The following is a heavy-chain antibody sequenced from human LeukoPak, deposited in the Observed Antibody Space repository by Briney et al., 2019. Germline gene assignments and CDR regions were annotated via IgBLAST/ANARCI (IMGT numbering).Heavy chain of an antibody. Sequence: SETLSLTCTVSGGSISSSSYYWGWIRQPPGKGLEWIGSIYYSGSTYYNPSLKSRVTISVDTSKNQFSLKLSSVTAADTAVYYCARYIVGATMGWFDPWGQGTLVTVSS. D-gene: IGHD1-26*01. J-gene: IGHJ5*02. CDR2: IYYSGST. V-gene: IGHV4-39*07. CDR1: GGSISSSSYY. CDR3: ARYIVGATMGWFDP.